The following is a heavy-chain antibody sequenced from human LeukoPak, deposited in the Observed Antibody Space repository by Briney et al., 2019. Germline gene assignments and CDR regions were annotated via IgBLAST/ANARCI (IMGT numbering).Heavy chain of an antibody. CDR3: ARAIRVIRGTVQYHFDN. D-gene: IGHD3-10*01. J-gene: IGHJ4*02. CDR1: GYTFISYD. Sequence: ASVKVSCKASGYTFISYDINWVRQATGQGLEWMGWMNPKSGNTGYAQKFQAKVTFTRNTSISTAYMELSSPRFQDTAVYYCARAIRVIRGTVQYHFDNWGQGTLVTVSS. V-gene: IGHV1-8*01. CDR2: MNPKSGNT.